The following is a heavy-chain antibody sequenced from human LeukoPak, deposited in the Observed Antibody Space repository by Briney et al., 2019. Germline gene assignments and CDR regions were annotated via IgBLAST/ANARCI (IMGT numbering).Heavy chain of an antibody. CDR2: IKSKANSYAT. Sequence: GGSLSLSCAASGFTFSGSAMHWVRQPSGKGLEWVGRIKSKANSYATAYAASVKGRFTISRDDSKNTAYLQMNSLKTEDTAVYYCTSRLIVVVPAAGFDPWGQGTLVTVSS. D-gene: IGHD2-2*01. CDR3: TSRLIVVVPAAGFDP. CDR1: GFTFSGSA. J-gene: IGHJ5*02. V-gene: IGHV3-73*01.